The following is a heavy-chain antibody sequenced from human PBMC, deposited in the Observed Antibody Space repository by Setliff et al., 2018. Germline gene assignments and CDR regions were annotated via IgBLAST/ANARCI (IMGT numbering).Heavy chain of an antibody. CDR1: GFTFSTHS. CDR2: ISRSSTYI. J-gene: IGHJ3*02. V-gene: IGHV3-21*01. Sequence: GGSLRLSCAASGFTFSTHSMNWVRQAPGKGLEWVSSISRSSTYIYYADSMKGRFAISRDNAKNSLYLQMNSLRAEDAAVYYCASAGHSGSWFPFDAFHIWGQGTMVTVSS. D-gene: IGHD6-13*01. CDR3: ASAGHSGSWFPFDAFHI.